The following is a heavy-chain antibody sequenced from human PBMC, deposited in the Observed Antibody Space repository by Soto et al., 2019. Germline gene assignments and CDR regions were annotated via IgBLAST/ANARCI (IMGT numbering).Heavy chain of an antibody. CDR1: GGSISSYY. CDR3: ARQGGPYYDFWSRYHGPGAFDI. Sequence: SETLSLTCTVSGGSISSYYWTWIRQPPGKGLEWIGYIYYSGSTNYNPSLKSRVTISVDTSKNQFSLKLSSVTAADTAVYYCARQGGPYYDFWSRYHGPGAFDIWGQGTMVTISS. D-gene: IGHD3-3*01. J-gene: IGHJ3*02. V-gene: IGHV4-59*08. CDR2: IYYSGST.